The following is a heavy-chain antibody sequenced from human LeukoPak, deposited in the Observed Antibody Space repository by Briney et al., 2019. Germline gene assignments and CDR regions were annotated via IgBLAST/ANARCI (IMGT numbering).Heavy chain of an antibody. CDR3: AKRGVVIRVILVGFHKEAYYFDS. V-gene: IGHV3-23*01. D-gene: IGHD3-22*01. CDR2: ISGSGGWT. CDR1: GITLSNYG. J-gene: IGHJ4*02. Sequence: GGSLRLSCAVSGITLSNYGMSWVRQAPGKGLEWVAGISGSGGWTNYADSVKGRFTISRDNPKNTLYLQMSSLRAEDTAVYFCAKRGVVIRVILVGFHKEAYYFDSWGQGALVTVSS.